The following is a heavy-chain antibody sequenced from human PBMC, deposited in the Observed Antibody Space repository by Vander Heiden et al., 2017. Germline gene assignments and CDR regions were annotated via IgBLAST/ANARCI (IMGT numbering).Heavy chain of an antibody. D-gene: IGHD5-18*01. CDR2: IKQDGSEK. CDR3: ASSGYSYGYGDY. Sequence: EVQLVESGGGLVQLGGSLRRSCATPGFPLSSYWLRWVRQAPGKGLEWVANIKQDGSEKYYVDSVKGRFTISRDNAKNSLYLQMNSLRAEDTAVYYCASSGYSYGYGDYWGQGTLVTVSS. V-gene: IGHV3-7*01. J-gene: IGHJ4*02. CDR1: GFPLSSYW.